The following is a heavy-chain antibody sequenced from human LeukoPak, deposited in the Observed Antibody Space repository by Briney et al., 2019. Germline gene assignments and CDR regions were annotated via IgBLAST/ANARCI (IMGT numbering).Heavy chain of an antibody. CDR3: ARVSGADYYYYYGMDV. Sequence: ASVKVSCKASGYTFTSYGISWVRQAPGQGLEWMGWISAYNGNTNYAQKLQGRVTMTTDTSKSTAYMELRSLRSDDTDVYYCARVSGADYYYYYGMDVWGQGTTVTVSS. CDR1: GYTFTSYG. CDR2: ISAYNGNT. D-gene: IGHD4-17*01. V-gene: IGHV1-18*01. J-gene: IGHJ6*02.